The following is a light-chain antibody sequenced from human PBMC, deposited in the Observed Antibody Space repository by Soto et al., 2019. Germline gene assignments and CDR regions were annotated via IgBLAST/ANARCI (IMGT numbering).Light chain of an antibody. V-gene: IGKV3-11*01. CDR1: QSVGSD. CDR2: DIS. CDR3: QQRSAWPLT. J-gene: IGKJ4*01. Sequence: EIVLTQSPATLSLSPGERATLSCRASQSVGSDLAWYQQKPGQAPRLLIYDISSRATGTPVRFSGSGSGTDFTLTSSSLDPEDIAIYFCQQRSAWPLTFGGGSKVEI.